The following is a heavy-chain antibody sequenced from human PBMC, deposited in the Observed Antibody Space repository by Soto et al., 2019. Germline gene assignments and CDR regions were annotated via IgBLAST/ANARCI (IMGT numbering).Heavy chain of an antibody. Sequence: GGFLRLSCAASGFTFNSYAMSWVRQAPGKGLEWVSAISGSGGSTYYADSVKGRFTISRDNSKNTQYLQMNSLRAEDTAVYYCARAAAGTSLIAFDIWGQGTMVTVSS. CDR1: GFTFNSYA. V-gene: IGHV3-23*01. CDR2: ISGSGGST. D-gene: IGHD6-13*01. J-gene: IGHJ3*02. CDR3: ARAAAGTSLIAFDI.